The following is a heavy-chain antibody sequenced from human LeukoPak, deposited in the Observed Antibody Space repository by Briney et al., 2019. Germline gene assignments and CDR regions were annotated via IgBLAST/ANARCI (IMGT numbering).Heavy chain of an antibody. J-gene: IGHJ3*02. CDR1: GFTFSSYS. Sequence: GGSLRLSCAASGFTFSSYSMNWVRQAPGKGLEWVSSISSSSSYIYYADSVKGRFTISRDNAKNSLYLQMNSLRAEDTAMYYCAGIGDDDAFDIWGQGTMVTVSS. CDR2: ISSSSSYI. CDR3: AGIGDDDAFDI. V-gene: IGHV3-21*01. D-gene: IGHD4-17*01.